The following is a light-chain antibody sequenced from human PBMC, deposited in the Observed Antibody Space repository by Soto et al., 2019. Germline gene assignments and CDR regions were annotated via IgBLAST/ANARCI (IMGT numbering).Light chain of an antibody. Sequence: QSALTQPASVSGSPGQSITISCTGTSSDVGSYNLVSWCQQHTGKAPKLMIYEGSKRPSGVSNRFSGSKSGNTASLTISGLQAEDEADYYCCSYAGSGTWVFGGGTKVTVL. CDR1: SSDVGSYNL. V-gene: IGLV2-23*01. CDR2: EGS. J-gene: IGLJ3*02. CDR3: CSYAGSGTWV.